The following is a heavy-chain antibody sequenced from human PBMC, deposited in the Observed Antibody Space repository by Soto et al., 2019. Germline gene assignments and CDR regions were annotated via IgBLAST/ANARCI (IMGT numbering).Heavy chain of an antibody. CDR3: ARAWFGDFVYYFDY. D-gene: IGHD3-10*01. V-gene: IGHV1-18*01. CDR2: ISAYNGNT. CDR1: GYTFTSYA. J-gene: IGHJ4*02. Sequence: GASVKVSCKASGYTFTSYAISWVRQAPGQGLEWMGWISAYNGNTNYAQKLQGRVTMTTDTSTSSASMELRSLRSDDTAVYYCARAWFGDFVYYFDYWGQGTLVTVSS.